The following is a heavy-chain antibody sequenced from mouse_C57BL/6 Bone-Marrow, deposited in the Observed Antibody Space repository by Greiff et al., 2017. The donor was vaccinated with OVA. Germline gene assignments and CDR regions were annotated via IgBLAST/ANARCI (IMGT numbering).Heavy chain of an antibody. CDR1: GYTFTSYT. CDR2: INPSSGYT. CDR3: ARLYGSSYVSWFAY. Sequence: QVHVKQSGAELARPGASVKMSCKASGYTFTSYTMHWVKQRPGQGLEWIGYINPSSGYTKYNQKFKDKATLTADKSSSTAYMQLSSLTSEDSAVYYCARLYGSSYVSWFAYWGQGTLVTVSA. D-gene: IGHD1-1*01. V-gene: IGHV1-4*01. J-gene: IGHJ3*01.